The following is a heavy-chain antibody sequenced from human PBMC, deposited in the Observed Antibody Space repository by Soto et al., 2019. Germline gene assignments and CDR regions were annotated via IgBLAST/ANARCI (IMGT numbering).Heavy chain of an antibody. CDR2: IIPIFGTA. CDR3: ARNGDRGYDLGFDS. CDR1: GGTFSSYA. Sequence: ASVKVSCKASGGTFSSYAISWVRQAPGQGLEWMGGIIPIFGTANYAQKFQGRVTITADESTSTAYMELSSLRSEDTAVYYCARNGDRGYDLGFDSWGRVTMITV. D-gene: IGHD5-12*01. J-gene: IGHJ3*02. V-gene: IGHV1-69*13.